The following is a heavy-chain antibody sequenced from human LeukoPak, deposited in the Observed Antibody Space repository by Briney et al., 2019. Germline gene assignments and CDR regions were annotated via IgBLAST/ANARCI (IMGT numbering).Heavy chain of an antibody. V-gene: IGHV4-59*08. J-gene: IGHJ5*02. CDR2: IHYGGSS. D-gene: IGHD6-13*01. CDR1: GGSMSPYY. CDR3: ARSFAYSSSRFDP. Sequence: KSSETLSLTCSVSGGSMSPYYWNWTRQPPGKGLEWVGYIHYGGSSNYNPSLKSRVTISLDTSNNQVSLKLTSVTAADTAVYYCARSFAYSSSRFDPWGQGTLVTVSS.